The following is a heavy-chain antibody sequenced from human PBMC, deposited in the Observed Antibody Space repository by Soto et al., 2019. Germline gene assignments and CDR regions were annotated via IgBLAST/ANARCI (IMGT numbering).Heavy chain of an antibody. CDR3: AREYDSTDDAFDY. J-gene: IGHJ4*02. CDR2: ISYDGSKK. Sequence: QVQLVESGGGVVQPGRSLRLSCAASGFTFRSYSMHWVRQAPGKGLEWVAVISYDGSKKYYADSVKGRFTISRDNSQNTLYLQMNSLRAEDTAGFHCAREYDSTDDAFDYWGQGTLVTVAS. D-gene: IGHD3-22*01. V-gene: IGHV3-30-3*01. CDR1: GFTFRSYS.